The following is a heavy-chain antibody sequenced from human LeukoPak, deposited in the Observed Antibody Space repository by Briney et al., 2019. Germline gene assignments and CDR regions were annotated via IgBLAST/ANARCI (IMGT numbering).Heavy chain of an antibody. Sequence: PGGSLRLSCAASGFTFSSYSLNWVRQAPGKGLEWVSSISSSSSYIYHADSLKGRFTISRDNAKNSLYLQMNSLGAEDTAVYYCARDRVLIGFDYWGQGTLVTVSS. CDR3: ARDRVLIGFDY. V-gene: IGHV3-21*01. J-gene: IGHJ4*02. CDR2: ISSSSSYI. CDR1: GFTFSSYS. D-gene: IGHD3-10*01.